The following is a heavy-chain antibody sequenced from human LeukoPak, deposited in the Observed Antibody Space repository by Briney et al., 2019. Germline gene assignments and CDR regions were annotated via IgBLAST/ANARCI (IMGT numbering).Heavy chain of an antibody. J-gene: IGHJ6*03. Sequence: GGSLRLSCAASGFTFDDYAMHWVRQAPGKGLEWVSGISWNSGSIGYADSVKGRFTISRDNAKNSLYLQMNSLRAEDTALYYCAKGGGCSGGSCRYYYYYYYYMDVWGKGTTVTVSS. CDR3: AKGGGCSGGSCRYYYYYYYYMDV. V-gene: IGHV3-9*01. CDR2: ISWNSGSI. CDR1: GFTFDDYA. D-gene: IGHD2-15*01.